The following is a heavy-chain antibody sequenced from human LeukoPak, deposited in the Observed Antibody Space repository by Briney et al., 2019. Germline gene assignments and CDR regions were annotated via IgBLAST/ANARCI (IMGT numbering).Heavy chain of an antibody. CDR2: IIPILGIA. V-gene: IGHV1-69*04. CDR1: GGTFSSYA. D-gene: IGHD1-26*01. Sequence: SVKVSCKASGGTFSSYAISWVRQAPGQGLEWMGRIIPILGIANYAQKFQGRVTMTRNTSISTAYMELSSLRSEDTAVYYCARVGWELLEDYWGQGTLVTVSS. CDR3: ARVGWELLEDY. J-gene: IGHJ4*02.